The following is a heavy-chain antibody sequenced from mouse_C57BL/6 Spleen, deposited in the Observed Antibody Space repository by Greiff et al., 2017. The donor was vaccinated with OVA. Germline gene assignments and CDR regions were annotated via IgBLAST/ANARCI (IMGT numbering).Heavy chain of an antibody. CDR2: FYPGSGSI. V-gene: IGHV1-62-2*01. J-gene: IGHJ4*01. CDR3: ARHEGYYYGSSYAMDY. Sequence: VKLMESGAELVKPGASVKLSCKASGYTFTEYTIHWVKQRSGQGLEWIGWFYPGSGSIKYNEKFKDKATLTADKSSSTLYMELSRLTSEDSAVYFCARHEGYYYGSSYAMDYWGQGTSVTVSS. CDR1: GYTFTEYT. D-gene: IGHD1-1*01.